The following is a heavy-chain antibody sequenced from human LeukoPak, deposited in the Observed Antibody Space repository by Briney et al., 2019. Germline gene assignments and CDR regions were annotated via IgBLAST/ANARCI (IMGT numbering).Heavy chain of an antibody. V-gene: IGHV3-30-3*01. CDR1: GFTFSSYA. CDR2: ISYDGSNK. D-gene: IGHD3-10*01. Sequence: GGSLRLSCAASGFTFSSYAMHWVRQAPRKGLEWVAVISYDGSNKYYADSVKGRFTISRDNSKNTLYLQMNSLRAEDTAVYYCARAGTGVLWFGEPYWGQGTLVTVSS. CDR3: ARAGTGVLWFGEPY. J-gene: IGHJ4*02.